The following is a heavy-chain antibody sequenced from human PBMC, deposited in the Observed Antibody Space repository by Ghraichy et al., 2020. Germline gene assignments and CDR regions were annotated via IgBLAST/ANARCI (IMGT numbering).Heavy chain of an antibody. D-gene: IGHD6-19*01. V-gene: IGHV3-30*02. CDR3: AKEPEQWLVLWYFDL. J-gene: IGHJ2*01. CDR1: GFTFSSYG. CDR2: IRYDGSNK. Sequence: GESLNISCAASGFTFSSYGMHWVRQAPGKGLEWVAFIRYDGSNKYYADSVKGRFTISRDNSKNTLYLQMNSLRAEDTAVYYCAKEPEQWLVLWYFDLWGRGTLVTVSS.